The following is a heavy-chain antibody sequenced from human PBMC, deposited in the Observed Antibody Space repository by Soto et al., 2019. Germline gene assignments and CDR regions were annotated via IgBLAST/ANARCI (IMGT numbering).Heavy chain of an antibody. CDR1: GFTFSSYS. CDR3: ARDQPGYSYGYGLGY. Sequence: EVHLVESGGGLVKPGGSLRLSCAASGFTFSSYSMNWVLQAPGKGLEWVSSISSSSSYIYYADSVKGRFTISRDHAKHSLYLQMNSLRADDTAVYYGARDQPGYSYGYGLGYWGQVTLVTVAS. D-gene: IGHD5-18*01. CDR2: ISSSSSYI. J-gene: IGHJ4*02. V-gene: IGHV3-21*01.